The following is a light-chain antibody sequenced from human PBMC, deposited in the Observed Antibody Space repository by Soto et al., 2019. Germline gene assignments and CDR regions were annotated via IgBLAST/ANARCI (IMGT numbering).Light chain of an antibody. J-gene: IGKJ5*01. Sequence: DIQMTQSPSSLSASVGDRVTITCRASQSISIYLNWYLLKPGKAPKLLMYGASYLKRGVPTRFSGSGSGTDLTLTISSLQPADFAIYYCQQTYTTPEITFGQGTRLEIK. CDR3: QQTYTTPEIT. CDR1: QSISIY. V-gene: IGKV1-39*01. CDR2: GAS.